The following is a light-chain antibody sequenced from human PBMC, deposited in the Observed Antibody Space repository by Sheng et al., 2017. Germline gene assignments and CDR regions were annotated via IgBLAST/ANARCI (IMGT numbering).Light chain of an antibody. V-gene: IGKV3-15*01. CDR3: QLYSFWPVYT. CDR1: QGVSAN. CDR2: DGS. J-gene: IGKJ2*01. Sequence: EIVMTQSPGTLSVSPGETAILSCRASQGVSANLAWYHQRPGQAPRLLIYDGSRRATGVPARFSASGSGRDFTLTIDRVESEDLGVYYCQLYSFWPVYTFGQGTKLEI.